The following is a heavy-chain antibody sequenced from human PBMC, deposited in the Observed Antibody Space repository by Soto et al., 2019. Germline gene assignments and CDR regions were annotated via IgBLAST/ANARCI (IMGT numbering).Heavy chain of an antibody. V-gene: IGHV1-18*01. CDR1: GYTFTTYG. CDR3: ARYTTVRGVSSYYYGMDV. Sequence: QVQLVQSGAEVKKPGASVKVSCKASGYTFTTYGISWVRQAPGQGLEWMGWISVSNAKTNYAQILQDRVTMTTDTSTSTAYMELRSLRSDDTAVYYCARYTTVRGVSSYYYGMDVWGQGTTVTVSS. CDR2: ISVSNAKT. D-gene: IGHD3-10*01. J-gene: IGHJ6*02.